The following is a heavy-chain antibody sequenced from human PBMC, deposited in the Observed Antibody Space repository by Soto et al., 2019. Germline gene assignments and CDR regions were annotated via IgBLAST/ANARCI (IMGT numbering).Heavy chain of an antibody. D-gene: IGHD2-2*01. CDR1: GFTFSSYA. Sequence: PGGSLRLSCAASGFTFSSYAMHWVRQAPGKGLEWVAVISYDGSNKYYADSVKGRFTISRDNSKNTLYLQMNSLRAEDTAVYYCARDLGYCSSTRCYYYYYGMDVWGQGTTVTVSS. J-gene: IGHJ6*02. V-gene: IGHV3-30-3*01. CDR3: ARDLGYCSSTRCYYYYYGMDV. CDR2: ISYDGSNK.